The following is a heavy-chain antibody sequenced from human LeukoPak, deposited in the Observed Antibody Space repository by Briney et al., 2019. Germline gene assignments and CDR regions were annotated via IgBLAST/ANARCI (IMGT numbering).Heavy chain of an antibody. CDR1: GFTFSDHY. D-gene: IGHD1-20*01. V-gene: IGHV3-72*01. Sequence: GGSLRLSCAASGFTFSDHYMDWVRQAPGKGLEWVGRTRNKANSYTTEYAASVKGRFTISRDDSKNSLYLQMNSLKTEDTAVYYCARVRIIGTSYYFDSWGQGTLVTVPS. CDR3: ARVRIIGTSYYFDS. CDR2: TRNKANSYTT. J-gene: IGHJ4*02.